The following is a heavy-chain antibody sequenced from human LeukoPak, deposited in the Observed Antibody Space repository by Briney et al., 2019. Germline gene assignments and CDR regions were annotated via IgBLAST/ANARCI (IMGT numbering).Heavy chain of an antibody. V-gene: IGHV3-23*01. J-gene: IGHJ4*02. Sequence: EGSLRLSCAASGFTFSSCAVNWVRQAPGEGREWVSSIRGGGVKTYYADSVQGRFTISRDDSRNTLYLQMNSLRAEDTAVYYCAKRVGANSGPFDSWGQGVLVTVSS. CDR1: GFTFSSCA. CDR3: AKRVGANSGPFDS. D-gene: IGHD4/OR15-4a*01. CDR2: IRGGGVKT.